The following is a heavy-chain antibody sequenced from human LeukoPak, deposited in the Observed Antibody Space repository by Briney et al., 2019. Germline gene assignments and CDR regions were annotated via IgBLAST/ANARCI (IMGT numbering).Heavy chain of an antibody. CDR2: INPNSGGT. Sequence: GASVKVSCKASGYTFTGYYMHWVRQAPGQGLEWMGWINPNSGGTNYAQKFQGRVTMTRDTSISTAYMELSRLRSDDTAVYYCARLPQRLISGWYYYYGMDVWGQGTTVTVSS. CDR3: ARLPQRLISGWYYYYGMDV. J-gene: IGHJ6*02. V-gene: IGHV1-2*02. CDR1: GYTFTGYY. D-gene: IGHD6-19*01.